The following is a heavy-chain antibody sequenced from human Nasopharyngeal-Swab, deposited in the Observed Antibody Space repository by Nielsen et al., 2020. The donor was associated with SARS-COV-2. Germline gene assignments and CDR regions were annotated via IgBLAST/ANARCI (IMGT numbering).Heavy chain of an antibody. Sequence: SGPTLVKPTQTLTLTCTFPGFSLSTSGMCVSWIRQPPGTALEWLARIDWDDDKYYSTSLKTRLTISKDTSKNQVVLTMTNMDPVDTATYYCARGYYDFWSGSRHDAFDIWGQGTMVTVSS. CDR2: IDWDDDK. CDR3: ARGYYDFWSGSRHDAFDI. CDR1: GFSLSTSGMC. D-gene: IGHD3-3*01. J-gene: IGHJ3*02. V-gene: IGHV2-70*11.